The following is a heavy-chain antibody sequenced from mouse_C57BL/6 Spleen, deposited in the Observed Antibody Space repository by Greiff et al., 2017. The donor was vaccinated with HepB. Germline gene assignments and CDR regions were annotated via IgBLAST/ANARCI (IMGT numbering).Heavy chain of an antibody. Sequence: VQLQQSGAELVKPGASVKISCKASGYAFSSYWMNWVKQRPGKGLEWIGQIYPGDGDTNYNGKFKGKATLTADKSSSTAYMQLSSLTSEDSAVYFCARRGITTVVRYFDYWGQGTTLTVSS. J-gene: IGHJ2*01. CDR3: ARRGITTVVRYFDY. CDR2: IYPGDGDT. D-gene: IGHD1-1*01. CDR1: GYAFSSYW. V-gene: IGHV1-80*01.